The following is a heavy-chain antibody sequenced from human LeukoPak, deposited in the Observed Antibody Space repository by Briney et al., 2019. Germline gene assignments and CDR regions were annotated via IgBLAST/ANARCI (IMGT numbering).Heavy chain of an antibody. Sequence: GGSLRLSCAASGFTFSSYEMNWVRQAPGKGLEWVSYISSSGSTIYYADSVKGRFTISRDNAKNSLYLQMNSLRAEDTAVYYCAREGYYGSGSYYRKMGMDVWGQGTTVPVSS. D-gene: IGHD3-10*01. V-gene: IGHV3-48*03. J-gene: IGHJ6*02. CDR3: AREGYYGSGSYYRKMGMDV. CDR2: ISSSGSTI. CDR1: GFTFSSYE.